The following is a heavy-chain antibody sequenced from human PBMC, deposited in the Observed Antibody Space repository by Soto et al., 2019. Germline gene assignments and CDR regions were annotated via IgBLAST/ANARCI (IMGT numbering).Heavy chain of an antibody. V-gene: IGHV3-23*01. CDR3: AQTMGLLWFGELRP. Sequence: EVQLLESGGGLVQPGGSLRLSCAASGFTFSSYGMVWVRQAPGKGLEWVSGFSGSDGNTHYAESVKGRFTISRDIGKNTHHLHMNNLRVEDTAVYYCAQTMGLLWFGELRPWGQGTLVTVSS. D-gene: IGHD3-10*01. CDR2: FSGSDGNT. CDR1: GFTFSSYG. J-gene: IGHJ5*02.